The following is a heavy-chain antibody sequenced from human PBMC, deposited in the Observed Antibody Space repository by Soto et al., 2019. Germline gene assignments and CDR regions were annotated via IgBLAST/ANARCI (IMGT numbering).Heavy chain of an antibody. D-gene: IGHD3-3*01. CDR2: INHSGST. CDR3: ARGQTYYDFWSGPYGMDV. J-gene: IGHJ6*02. CDR1: GGSFSGYY. V-gene: IGHV4-34*01. Sequence: SETLSLTCAVYGGSFSGYYWSWIRQPPGKGLEWIGEINHSGSTNYNPSLKSRVTMSVDTSKNQFSLKLSSVTAADTAVYYCARGQTYYDFWSGPYGMDVWGQGTTVTVSS.